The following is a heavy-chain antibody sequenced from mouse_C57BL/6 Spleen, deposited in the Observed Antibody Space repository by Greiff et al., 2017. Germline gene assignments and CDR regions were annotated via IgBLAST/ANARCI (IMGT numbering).Heavy chain of an antibody. D-gene: IGHD6-1*01. Sequence: VKLMESGPGLVQPSQSLSITCTVSGFSLTSYGVHWVRQSPGKGLEWLGVIWSGGSTDYNAAFISRLSISKDNSKSQVFFKMNSLQADDTAIYYCARTLATLNWYFDVWGTGTTVTVSS. CDR1: GFSLTSYG. V-gene: IGHV2-2*01. CDR2: IWSGGST. CDR3: ARTLATLNWYFDV. J-gene: IGHJ1*03.